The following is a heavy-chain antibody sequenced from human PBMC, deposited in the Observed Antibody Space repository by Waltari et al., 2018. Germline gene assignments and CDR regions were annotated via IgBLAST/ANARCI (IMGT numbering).Heavy chain of an antibody. CDR3: ARGYYDSSGYPFDY. Sequence: EVQLVESGGGLVKPGESLRLSCAASGFTFSSYSMTCVRQAPGKGLELVSSISSSSSYIYYADSVKGRFTISRDNAKNSLYLQMNSLRAEDTAVYYCARGYYDSSGYPFDYWGQGTLVTVSS. D-gene: IGHD3-22*01. CDR1: GFTFSSYS. CDR2: ISSSSSYI. V-gene: IGHV3-21*01. J-gene: IGHJ4*02.